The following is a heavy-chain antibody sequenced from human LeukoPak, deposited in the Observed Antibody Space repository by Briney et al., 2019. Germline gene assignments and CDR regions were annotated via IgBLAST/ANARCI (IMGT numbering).Heavy chain of an antibody. CDR2: IAHHGNNK. V-gene: IGHV3-30*02. D-gene: IGHD2-8*02. CDR3: AKDGSWSCTD. Sequence: GGSLRLSCGTSGFTFSSSAMHWVRQGPGKGLEWVAYIAHHGNNKYYADSVKGRFTISRDNSKGSLYLQMNSLRADDTAVYYCAKDGSWSCTDWGQGTLVRVSS. J-gene: IGHJ4*02. CDR1: GFTFSSSA.